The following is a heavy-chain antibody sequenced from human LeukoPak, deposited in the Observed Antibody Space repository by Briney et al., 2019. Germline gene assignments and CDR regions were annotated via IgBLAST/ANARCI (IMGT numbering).Heavy chain of an antibody. J-gene: IGHJ4*02. CDR3: ARVSGQQLYFY. Sequence: PSETLSLTCTVSGDSISSTSYYWGWIRQPPGKGLEWIGTIYYSGRTYYNPSLKSRVTIFVDTAKNQVSLKLSSVTAADTAVYYCARVSGQQLYFYWGQGTLVTVSS. CDR2: IYYSGRT. D-gene: IGHD6-13*01. V-gene: IGHV4-39*01. CDR1: GDSISSTSYY.